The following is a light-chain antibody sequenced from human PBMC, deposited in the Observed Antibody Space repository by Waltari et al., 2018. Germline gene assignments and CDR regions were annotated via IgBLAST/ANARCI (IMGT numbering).Light chain of an antibody. Sequence: QSALTQPASVSGSPGQSITISCTGTRSDVGTHNYVSWYQQRPGKAPDLIIFDVSKRPSGVSTRFSGSKSGNTASLTIAGLQAEDEADYYCNSYTNSGTYVFGSGTKVTVL. CDR2: DVS. CDR1: RSDVGTHNY. CDR3: NSYTNSGTYV. J-gene: IGLJ1*01. V-gene: IGLV2-14*03.